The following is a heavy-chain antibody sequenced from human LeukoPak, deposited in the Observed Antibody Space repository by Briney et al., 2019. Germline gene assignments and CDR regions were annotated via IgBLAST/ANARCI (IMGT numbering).Heavy chain of an antibody. CDR2: ISGSGGST. Sequence: GGSLRLSCAASGFTFSSYAMSWVRQAPGKGLEWVSAISGSGGSTYYADSVKGRFTISRDNSKNTLYLQMNSLRPEDTAVYYCAKEYCGGGRCNDDFFDYWGQGTLVTVSS. CDR1: GFTFSSYA. V-gene: IGHV3-23*01. J-gene: IGHJ4*02. CDR3: AKEYCGGGRCNDDFFDY. D-gene: IGHD2-15*01.